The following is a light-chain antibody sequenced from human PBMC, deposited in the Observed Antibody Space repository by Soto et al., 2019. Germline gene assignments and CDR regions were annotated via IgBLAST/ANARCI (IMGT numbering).Light chain of an antibody. J-gene: IGKJ4*01. CDR1: QSVLYSANNKNY. CDR3: EQDYISPLT. CDR2: WAS. Sequence: DIVLTQSPDSLAVSLGERATINCKSSQSVLYSANNKNYLAWYQQRAGQPPKVLIYWASTRESGVPDRFSGSGSGTDFTLTISSLQSEDVAVYYCEQDYISPLTFGGGTKVEIK. V-gene: IGKV4-1*01.